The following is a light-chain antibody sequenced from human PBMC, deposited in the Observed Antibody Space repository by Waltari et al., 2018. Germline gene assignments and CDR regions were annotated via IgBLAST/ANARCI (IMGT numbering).Light chain of an antibody. CDR3: QQYGSSPWT. V-gene: IGKV3-20*01. Sequence: VLTQAPGTLSLSPRERATLPCRASESLSSTYLGWYQQKPGQAPRLLIYGASRRATGIPDRFSGSGSGTDFTLTISRLEPEDFAVYYCQQYGSSPWTFGQGTKVDIQ. CDR2: GAS. CDR1: ESLSSTY. J-gene: IGKJ1*01.